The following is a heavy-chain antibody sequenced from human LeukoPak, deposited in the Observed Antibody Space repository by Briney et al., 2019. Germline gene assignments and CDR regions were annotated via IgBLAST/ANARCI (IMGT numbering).Heavy chain of an antibody. V-gene: IGHV3-7*01. CDR1: GFTFSNYG. CDR2: IKQDGSEK. D-gene: IGHD5-18*01. J-gene: IGHJ4*02. Sequence: GGSLRLSCAASGFTFSNYGLSWVRQAPGKGLEWVANIKQDGSEKNYVESVKGRFTISRDNAKNSLYLQMNSLRAEDTAVYYCARGGDRSGYGYNYWGQGTLVTVSS. CDR3: ARGGDRSGYGYNY.